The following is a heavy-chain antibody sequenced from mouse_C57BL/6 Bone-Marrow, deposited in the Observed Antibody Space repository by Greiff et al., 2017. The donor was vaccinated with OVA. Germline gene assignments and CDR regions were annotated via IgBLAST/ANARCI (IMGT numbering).Heavy chain of an antibody. J-gene: IGHJ3*01. CDR1: GYTFTSYT. CDR2: INPSSGYT. V-gene: IGHV1-4*01. D-gene: IGHD1-1*01. Sequence: VQVVESGAELARPGASVKMSCKASGYTFTSYTMHWVKQRPGQGLEWIGYINPSSGYTKYNQKFKDKATLTADKSSSTAYMQLSSLTSEDSAVYYCARRRSWFAYWGQGTLVTVSA. CDR3: ARRRSWFAY.